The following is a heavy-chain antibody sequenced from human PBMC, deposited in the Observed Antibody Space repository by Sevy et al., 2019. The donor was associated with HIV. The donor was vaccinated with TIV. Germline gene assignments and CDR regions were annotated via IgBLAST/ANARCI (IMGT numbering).Heavy chain of an antibody. V-gene: IGHV4-59*08. D-gene: IGHD1-26*01. CDR3: AGENAWGRGYS. CDR2: IYYNGHI. CDR1: GGSITSLY. Sequence: SEILSLTCTVSGGSITSLYWNWIRQPPGKGLEWIANIYYNGHINYNPSVKSRVTLSLDTSKNQFSLRLSSVTAADTVMYYCAGENAWGRGYSWGQGTLVTVSS. J-gene: IGHJ4*02.